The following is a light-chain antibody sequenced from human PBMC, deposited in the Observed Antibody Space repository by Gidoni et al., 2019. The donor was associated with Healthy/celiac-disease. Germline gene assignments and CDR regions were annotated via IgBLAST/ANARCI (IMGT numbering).Light chain of an antibody. J-gene: IGKJ1*01. CDR3: QQYYSTPRT. CDR1: QSVLYSSKNKNY. V-gene: IGKV4-1*01. Sequence: DIVMTQSPDSLAVSLCERATINCKASQSVLYSSKNKNYLAWYQQKTGQPPKLLIYWASTRESGVPDRFSGSGSGTDFTLTISSLQAEDVAVYYCQQYYSTPRTFGQGTKVEIK. CDR2: WAS.